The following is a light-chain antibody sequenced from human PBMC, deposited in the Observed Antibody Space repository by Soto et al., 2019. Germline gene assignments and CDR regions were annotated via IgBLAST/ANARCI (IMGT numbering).Light chain of an antibody. CDR1: SSNIGGNT. CDR3: AACDDSLNGKVV. Sequence: QSVLTQPPSASGTPGQRVTISCSGSSSNIGGNTVSWYQQLPGTAPKVLIYSHSPRSSGFPDRFSGSKSGTSASLAISGLQSEDEADYYCAACDDSLNGKVVFGGGTKLTVL. J-gene: IGLJ2*01. CDR2: SHS. V-gene: IGLV1-44*01.